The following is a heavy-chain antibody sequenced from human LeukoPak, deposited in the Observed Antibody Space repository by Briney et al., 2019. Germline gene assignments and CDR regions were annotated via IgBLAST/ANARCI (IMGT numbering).Heavy chain of an antibody. CDR3: ARPTGGSYSGPAGAFDI. J-gene: IGHJ3*02. D-gene: IGHD1-26*01. CDR1: GGSISNYY. CDR2: IYSSGST. V-gene: IGHV4-4*07. Sequence: KPSETLSLTCTVSGGSISNYYWSWIRQPAGKGLEWIGRIYSSGSTDYNPSLKSRVTMSVDTSKNQFSLKLSSVTAADTAVYYCARPTGGSYSGPAGAFDIWGQGTMVTVSS.